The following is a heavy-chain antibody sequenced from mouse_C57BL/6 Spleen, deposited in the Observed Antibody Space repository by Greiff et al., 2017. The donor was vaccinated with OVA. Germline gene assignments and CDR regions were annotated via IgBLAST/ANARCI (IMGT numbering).Heavy chain of an antibody. CDR1: GFTFTDYN. CDR3: ARQLRLRNYYDAMDY. D-gene: IGHD3-2*02. Sequence: VQLQQSGPELVKPGASVKIPCKASGFTFTDYNMDWVKQSHGKSLEWIGDINPNNGGTIYNQKFKGKATWTVDKSSSTAYMELRSLTSEDTAVYYCARQLRLRNYYDAMDYWGQGTAVTVSA. V-gene: IGHV1-18*01. J-gene: IGHJ4*01. CDR2: INPNNGGT.